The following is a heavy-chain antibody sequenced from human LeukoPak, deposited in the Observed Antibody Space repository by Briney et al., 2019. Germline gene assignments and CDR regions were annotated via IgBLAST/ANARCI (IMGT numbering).Heavy chain of an antibody. Sequence: PSETLSLTCAVYGGSFSGYYWSWIRQPPGKGLEWIGEINHSGSTNYNPSLKGRVTISVDTSKNQFSLKLSSVTAADTAVYYCAREAGYYDSSGIWGQGTLVTVSS. CDR2: INHSGST. J-gene: IGHJ4*02. D-gene: IGHD3-22*01. V-gene: IGHV4-34*01. CDR1: GGSFSGYY. CDR3: AREAGYYDSSGI.